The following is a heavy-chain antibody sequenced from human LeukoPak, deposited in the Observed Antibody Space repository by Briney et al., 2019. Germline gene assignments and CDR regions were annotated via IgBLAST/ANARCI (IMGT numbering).Heavy chain of an antibody. Sequence: TSETLSLTCAVSGGSISSSNWWSWVRQPPGKRLELTGEIYHSGSTNYNPSLKSRVTISVDKSKNQFSLKLSSVTAADTAVYYCARETIYGSGSYYRGAFDIWGQGTMVTVSS. CDR1: GGSISSSNW. J-gene: IGHJ3*02. CDR2: IYHSGST. CDR3: ARETIYGSGSYYRGAFDI. V-gene: IGHV4-4*02. D-gene: IGHD3-10*01.